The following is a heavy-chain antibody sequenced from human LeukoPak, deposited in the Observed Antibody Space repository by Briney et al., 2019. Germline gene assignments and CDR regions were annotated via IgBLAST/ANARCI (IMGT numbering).Heavy chain of an antibody. CDR2: ISSSSSYI. J-gene: IGHJ5*02. V-gene: IGHV3-21*01. Sequence: GGSLRLSCAASGFTFSSYSMNWVRQAPGKGLEWVSSISSSSSYIYYADSVKGRFTISRDNAKNSLYLQMNSLRAEDTAVCYCARGDPYYDSSGYYGFDPWGQGTLVTVSS. CDR1: GFTFSSYS. D-gene: IGHD3-22*01. CDR3: ARGDPYYDSSGYYGFDP.